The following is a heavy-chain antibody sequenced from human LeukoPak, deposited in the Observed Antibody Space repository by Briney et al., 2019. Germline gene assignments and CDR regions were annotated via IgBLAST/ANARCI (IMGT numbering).Heavy chain of an antibody. D-gene: IGHD3-22*01. CDR2: IYHSGST. CDR1: GGSISSGGYS. V-gene: IGHV4-30-2*01. J-gene: IGHJ4*02. CDR3: AREIGDYYDSSGYRTYYFDY. Sequence: SETLSLTCAVSGGSISSGGYSWSWIRQPPGKGLEWIGYIYHSGSTYYNPSLKSRVTISVDTSKNQISLKLSSVTAADTAVYYCAREIGDYYDSSGYRTYYFDYWGQGTLVTVSS.